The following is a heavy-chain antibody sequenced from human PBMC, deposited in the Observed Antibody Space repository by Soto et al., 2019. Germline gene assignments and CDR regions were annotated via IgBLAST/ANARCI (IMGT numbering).Heavy chain of an antibody. CDR2: ISTYSGNT. J-gene: IGHJ4*02. V-gene: IGHV1-18*04. Sequence: ASVKVSCKTAGYTFSSYSINWVRQAPGQGLEWMAWISTYSGNTHYAERVQGRVTVTLDKSARTAFMEMRGLTSDDTAVYFCAIYNGYYDLWGQGTLVTVSS. CDR3: AIYNGYYDL. D-gene: IGHD1-20*01. CDR1: GYTFSSYS.